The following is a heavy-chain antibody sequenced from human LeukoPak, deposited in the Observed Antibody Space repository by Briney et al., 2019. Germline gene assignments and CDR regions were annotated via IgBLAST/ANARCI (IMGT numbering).Heavy chain of an antibody. CDR2: IYPGDSDT. Sequence: GESLKISFKGSGSSFTSYWIAWVRPMPGKGLGWMGVIYPGDSDTTYSPSFQGQVTISADKSSSTAYLQWSSLRASDTAMYYCARQWGRGSGSYLGYWGQGTLVTVSS. J-gene: IGHJ4*02. D-gene: IGHD3-10*01. CDR3: ARQWGRGSGSYLGY. CDR1: GSSFTSYW. V-gene: IGHV5-51*01.